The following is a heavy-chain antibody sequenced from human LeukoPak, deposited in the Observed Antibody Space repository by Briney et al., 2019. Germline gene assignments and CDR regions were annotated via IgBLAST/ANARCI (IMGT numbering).Heavy chain of an antibody. D-gene: IGHD3-10*01. CDR3: ARGLFLGVRGVLYY. CDR2: IYYTGST. Sequence: SETLSLTCTVSGGSISSSSYYCRWIRQPPGKGLEWIGSIYYTGSTYYTPSLKSRVTISVDTSKNQFSLKLSSVTAADTAVYYCARGLFLGVRGVLYYWGQGTLVTVSS. CDR1: GGSISSSSYY. V-gene: IGHV4-39*07. J-gene: IGHJ4*02.